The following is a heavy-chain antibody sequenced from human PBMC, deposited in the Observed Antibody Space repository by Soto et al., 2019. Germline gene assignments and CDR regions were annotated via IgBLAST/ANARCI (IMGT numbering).Heavy chain of an antibody. V-gene: IGHV6-1*01. Sequence: SHTLSLTCAITGDRVSSNSAGWSWVRQSPSRGLEWLGRTYYRSKWYYEYAVSVRGRITINPDTSKNQYSLQLNSVTPEDTAVYFCARGEQYSGRSFDYWGQGTLVTVSS. CDR3: ARGEQYSGRSFDY. D-gene: IGHD1-26*01. CDR2: TYYRSKWYY. J-gene: IGHJ4*01. CDR1: GDRVSSNSAG.